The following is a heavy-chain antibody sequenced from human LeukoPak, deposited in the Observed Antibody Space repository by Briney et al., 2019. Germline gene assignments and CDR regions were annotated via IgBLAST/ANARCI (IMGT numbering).Heavy chain of an antibody. J-gene: IGHJ3*01. CDR2: VYYAGST. V-gene: IGHV4-61*01. D-gene: IGHD6-13*01. CDR3: ARISSSNWYNERGAFDV. Sequence: TSSETLSLTCTVSGYSISSSYYWSWVRQPPGKGLEWIGFVYYAGSTKYSPSIKSRVTISVDTSKSQFSLKLRSVTAADTAVYYCARISSSNWYNERGAFDVWGQGTMVTVSS. CDR1: GYSISSSYY.